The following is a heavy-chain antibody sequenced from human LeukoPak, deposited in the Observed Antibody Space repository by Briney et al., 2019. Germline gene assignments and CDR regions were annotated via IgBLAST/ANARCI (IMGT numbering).Heavy chain of an antibody. CDR3: ARLRDYYYSYMDV. Sequence: SETLSLTCAVYGGSFSGYYWSWIRQSPGKGLEWIGSIYYSGSTYYNPSLKSRVPISVDTSKNQFSLKLSSVTAADTAVYYCARLRDYYYSYMDVWGKGTTVTISS. CDR1: GGSFSGYY. V-gene: IGHV4-34*01. J-gene: IGHJ6*03. CDR2: IYYSGST.